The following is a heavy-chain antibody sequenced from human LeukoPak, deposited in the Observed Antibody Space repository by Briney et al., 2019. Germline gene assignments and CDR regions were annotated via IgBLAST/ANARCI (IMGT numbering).Heavy chain of an antibody. CDR1: GGSFSGYY. D-gene: IGHD3-10*01. Sequence: SETLSLTCAVYGGSFSGYYWSWIRQPPGKGLEWIGEINHSGSTNYNPSLESRVTISVDTSKNQFSLKLSSVTAADTAVYYCARGPYGSGSYYPRWGQGTLVTVSS. V-gene: IGHV4-34*01. CDR3: ARGPYGSGSYYPR. CDR2: INHSGST. J-gene: IGHJ4*02.